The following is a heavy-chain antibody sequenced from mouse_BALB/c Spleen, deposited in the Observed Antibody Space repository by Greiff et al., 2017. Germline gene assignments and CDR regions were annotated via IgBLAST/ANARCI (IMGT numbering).Heavy chain of an antibody. CDR2: ISDGGSYT. V-gene: IGHV5-4*02. CDR3: AGGQGGGFAY. CDR1: GFTFSDYY. J-gene: IGHJ3*01. Sequence: EVKLMESGGGLVKPGGSLKLSCAASGFTFSDYYMYWVRQTPEKRLEWVATISDGGSYTYYPDSVKGRFTISRDNAKNNLYLQMSSLKSEDTARDCCAGGQGGGFAYWGQGTLVTVSA.